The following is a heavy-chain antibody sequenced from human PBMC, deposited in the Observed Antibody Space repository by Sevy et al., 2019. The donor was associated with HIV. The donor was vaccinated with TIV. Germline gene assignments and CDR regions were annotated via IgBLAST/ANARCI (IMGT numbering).Heavy chain of an antibody. Sequence: GGSLRLSCAASGFSFSSYAMSWVRQAPGKGLEWVSGISGSGITTYYADSVKGRFTISRDNSKNTLHLQMNSLRAEDTAEYYCARVAGSGTYYIGDFDHWGQGTLVTVSS. CDR2: ISGSGITT. CDR1: GFSFSSYA. V-gene: IGHV3-23*01. J-gene: IGHJ4*02. D-gene: IGHD3-10*01. CDR3: ARVAGSGTYYIGDFDH.